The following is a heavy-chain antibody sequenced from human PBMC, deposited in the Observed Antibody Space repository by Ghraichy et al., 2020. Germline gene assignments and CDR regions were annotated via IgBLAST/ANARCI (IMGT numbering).Heavy chain of an antibody. D-gene: IGHD6-19*01. J-gene: IGHJ4*02. V-gene: IGHV2-5*01. CDR1: EMSLTSRGVG. CDR2: IDWNDDR. CDR3: VHSHSSSWSTPYFDS. Sequence: SGPTLVKPTQTLTLTCSFSEMSLTSRGVGVAWIRQPPGKALECLALIDWNDDRRYSPSLKNRISITMDTFKDQVFLNMTNMDPLDTATYYCVHSHSSSWSTPYFDSWGQGILVTVSS.